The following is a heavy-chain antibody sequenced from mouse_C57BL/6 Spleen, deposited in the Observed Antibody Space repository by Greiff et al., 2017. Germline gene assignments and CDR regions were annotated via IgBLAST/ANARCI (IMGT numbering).Heavy chain of an antibody. CDR1: GFTFSDYY. CDR3: ARDGYDYDGGYYFDY. V-gene: IGHV5-16*01. CDR2: INYDGSST. Sequence: EVQRVESEGGLVQPGSSMKLSCTASGFTFSDYYMAWVRQVPEKGLEWVANINYDGSSTYYLDSLKSRFIISRDNAKNILYLQMSSLKSEDTATYYCARDGYDYDGGYYFDYWVQGTTLTVSS. J-gene: IGHJ2*01. D-gene: IGHD2-4*01.